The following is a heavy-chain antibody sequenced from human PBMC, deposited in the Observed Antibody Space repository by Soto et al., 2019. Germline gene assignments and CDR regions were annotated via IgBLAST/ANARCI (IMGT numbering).Heavy chain of an antibody. CDR2: MNVNTGGT. V-gene: IGHV1-2*02. J-gene: IGHJ3*01. CDR1: GYTFTDSY. D-gene: IGHD2-21*01. CDR3: ARKCGDRCTEDTDALDL. Sequence: ASVKVSCKASGYTFTDSYLHWMLRSSFKRLDWMGWMNVNTGGTNSPQKFQDRVTMTRDTSINTAFMQLNGLTSDDTAVYSCARKCGDRCTEDTDALDLWGEGTMVTVSS.